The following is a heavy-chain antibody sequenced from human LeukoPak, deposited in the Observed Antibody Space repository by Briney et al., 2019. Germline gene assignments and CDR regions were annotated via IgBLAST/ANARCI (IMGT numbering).Heavy chain of an antibody. CDR3: AKESLYSSSWYDY. V-gene: IGHV3-11*04. Sequence: GGSLRLSCAASGFTFSDYYMTWIRQAPGKGLEWVSYISSSGSTIYYADSVKGRFTISRDNSKNTLYLQMNSLRAEDTAVYYCAKESLYSSSWYDYWGQGTRVTVSS. D-gene: IGHD6-13*01. CDR2: ISSSGSTI. CDR1: GFTFSDYY. J-gene: IGHJ4*02.